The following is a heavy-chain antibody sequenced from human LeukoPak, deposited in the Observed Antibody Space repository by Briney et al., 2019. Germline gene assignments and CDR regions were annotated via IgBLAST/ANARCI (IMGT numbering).Heavy chain of an antibody. CDR1: GFTFSSSW. J-gene: IGHJ6*04. V-gene: IGHV3-74*01. Sequence: GGSLRLSCAASGFTFSSSWMHWVRQAPGKGLVWVSHINSVGSSTTYADSVKGRFTISRDNAKNTLYLQMHSLRAEDTAVYFCARDYSYAMNVWGKGTTVTVSS. CDR3: ARDYSYAMNV. CDR2: INSVGSST. D-gene: IGHD2-21*01.